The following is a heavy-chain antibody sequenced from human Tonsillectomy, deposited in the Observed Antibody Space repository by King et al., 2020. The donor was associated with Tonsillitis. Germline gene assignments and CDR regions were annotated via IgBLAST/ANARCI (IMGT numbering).Heavy chain of an antibody. CDR3: AKSPPNYYDTIGDIFPPMDV. D-gene: IGHD3-22*01. V-gene: IGHV3-23*04. J-gene: IGHJ6*02. CDR2: ISRTGAST. CDR1: GFTFTSSA. Sequence: VQLVESGGGLVQPGGSLRLSCAASGFTFTSSALSWVRQDTGKGLEWVSSISRTGASTYYADSVKGRFTISRDNSKNTLYLQMNSLRAEDTAVYYCAKSPPNYYDTIGDIFPPMDVWGQGTKVTVSS.